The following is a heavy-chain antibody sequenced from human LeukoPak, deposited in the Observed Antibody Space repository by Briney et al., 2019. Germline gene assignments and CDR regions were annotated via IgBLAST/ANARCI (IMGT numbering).Heavy chain of an antibody. CDR1: GFTFSRHW. Sequence: PGGSLRLSCEASGFTFSRHWLTWVRQAPGKGLEWVGDIDGAGGEKHYVDSVKGRFTISRDNAKTSLYLHMNSLRAEDTAVYYCAREHMAFDAYGSGSYTYYYYMDVWGKGTTVTVSS. J-gene: IGHJ6*03. CDR3: AREHMAFDAYGSGSYTYYYYMDV. V-gene: IGHV3-7*01. CDR2: IDGAGGEK. D-gene: IGHD3-10*01.